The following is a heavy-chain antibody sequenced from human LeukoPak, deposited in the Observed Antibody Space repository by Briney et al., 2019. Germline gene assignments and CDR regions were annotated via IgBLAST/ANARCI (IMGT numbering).Heavy chain of an antibody. J-gene: IGHJ3*02. CDR2: ISSSVSTI. Sequence: GGSLRLSCAASGFTFSSYEMNWVRQAPGKGLEWVSYISSSVSTIYCADSVKGRFTISRDNAKNSLYLQMNSLRAEDTAVYYCAREGGDGYNGDAFDIWGQGTMVTVSS. V-gene: IGHV3-48*03. CDR3: AREGGDGYNGDAFDI. CDR1: GFTFSSYE. D-gene: IGHD5-24*01.